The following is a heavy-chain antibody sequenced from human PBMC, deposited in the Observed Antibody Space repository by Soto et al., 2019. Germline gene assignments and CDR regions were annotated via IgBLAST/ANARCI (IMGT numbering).Heavy chain of an antibody. Sequence: QVQLVESGGGVVQAGRSLRLSCAASGFTFSSYGMHWVRQAPGKGLEWVAVIWYDGSNKYYADSVKGRFTISRDNSKNTLYLQMNSLRAEDTAVYYCARGPTWIQLWFPFDYWGQGTLVTVSS. CDR3: ARGPTWIQLWFPFDY. CDR1: GFTFSSYG. CDR2: IWYDGSNK. D-gene: IGHD5-18*01. V-gene: IGHV3-33*01. J-gene: IGHJ4*02.